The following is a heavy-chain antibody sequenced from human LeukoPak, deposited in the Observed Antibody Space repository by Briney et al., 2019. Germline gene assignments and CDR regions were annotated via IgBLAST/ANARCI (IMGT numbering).Heavy chain of an antibody. Sequence: GASMKVSCKASGYTFTAYYIHWVRQAPGQGLEWMGWINPNSGGTNSAQKFQGRVTMTRDTSTSTVYMELSSLRSEDTAVYYCARDSSIAAAGYFDYWGQGTLVTVSS. J-gene: IGHJ4*02. CDR1: GYTFTAYY. CDR3: ARDSSIAAAGYFDY. D-gene: IGHD6-13*01. CDR2: INPNSGGT. V-gene: IGHV1-2*02.